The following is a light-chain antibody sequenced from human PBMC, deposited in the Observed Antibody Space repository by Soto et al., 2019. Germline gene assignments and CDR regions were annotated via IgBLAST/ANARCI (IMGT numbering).Light chain of an antibody. CDR2: GNS. CDR3: QSYDSSLSGPRV. CDR1: SSNIGAGYD. Sequence: QSVLTQPPSVSGAPGQRVTISCTGSSSNIGAGYDVHWYQQLPGTAPKLLIYGNSNRPSGVPDRFSGPKSGTSASLAITGLQAEDEADYYCQSYDSSLSGPRVFGGGTKLTVL. V-gene: IGLV1-40*01. J-gene: IGLJ2*01.